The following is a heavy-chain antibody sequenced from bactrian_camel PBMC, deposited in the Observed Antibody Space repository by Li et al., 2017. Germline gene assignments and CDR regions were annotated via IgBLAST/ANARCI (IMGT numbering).Heavy chain of an antibody. V-gene: IGHV3S31*01. CDR2: IDRDGNPS. Sequence: DVQLVESGGGLVQPGGSLRLSCAASGLTFSSYAMSWVRQAPGKEREAVASIDRDGNPSYSDSVKGRFTISQDNTKSTWYLQMDSLKPEDTAMYYCAADVDDSGNWCYSWYTATDMDYWGDGTQVTVS. J-gene: IGHJ7*01. D-gene: IGHD3*01. CDR1: GLTFSSYA.